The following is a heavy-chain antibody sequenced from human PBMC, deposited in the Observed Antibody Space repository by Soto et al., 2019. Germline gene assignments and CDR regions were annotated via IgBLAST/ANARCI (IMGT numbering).Heavy chain of an antibody. CDR3: ARQQHYDILTGPSYFDY. V-gene: IGHV4-59*08. D-gene: IGHD3-9*01. CDR1: GGSISSYY. Sequence: PSETLSLTCTVSGGSISSYYWSWIRQPPGKGLEWIGYIYYSGSTNYNPSLKSRVTISVDTSKNQFSLKLSSVTAADTAVYYCARQQHYDILTGPSYFDYWGHGTLVTVSS. J-gene: IGHJ4*01. CDR2: IYYSGST.